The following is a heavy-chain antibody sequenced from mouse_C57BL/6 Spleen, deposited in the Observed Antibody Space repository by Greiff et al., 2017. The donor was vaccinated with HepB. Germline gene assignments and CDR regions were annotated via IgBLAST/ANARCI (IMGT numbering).Heavy chain of an antibody. CDR1: GYAFSSSW. CDR3: ARGSYLYYGYGVDY. CDR2: IYPGDGDT. D-gene: IGHD2-2*01. Sequence: QVQLQQSGPELVKPGASVKISCKASGYAFSSSWMNWVKQRPGKGLEWIGRIYPGDGDTNYNGKFKGKATLTADKSSSTAYMQLSSLTSEDSAVYFCARGSYLYYGYGVDYWGQGTTLTVSS. V-gene: IGHV1-82*01. J-gene: IGHJ2*01.